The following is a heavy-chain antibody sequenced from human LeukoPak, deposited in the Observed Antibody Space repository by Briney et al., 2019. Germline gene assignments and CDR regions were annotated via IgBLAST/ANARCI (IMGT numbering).Heavy chain of an antibody. J-gene: IGHJ4*02. Sequence: GGSLRLSCVASGLNFGAYWMNWARQAPRKGLEWVANIKGDGSEKKYVEYVKGRFSISRDNAKNSLSLQMDSLRVEDTAVYYCARDLGYYRADYWGQGTLLTVSS. CDR3: ARDLGYYRADY. CDR1: GLNFGAYW. CDR2: IKGDGSEK. D-gene: IGHD1-26*01. V-gene: IGHV3-7*01.